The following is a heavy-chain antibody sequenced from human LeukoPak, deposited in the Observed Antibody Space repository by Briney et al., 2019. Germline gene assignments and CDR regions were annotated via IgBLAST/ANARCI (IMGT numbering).Heavy chain of an antibody. J-gene: IGHJ4*02. Sequence: SETLSLTCTVSGGSISSYYWSWIRQPAGKGLEWNGRIYTSGSTNYNPSLKSRVTMTVDTSKNQFSLKLSSVTAADTAVYYCARVGRYGGNSDYYFDYWGQGTLVTVSS. D-gene: IGHD4-23*01. CDR1: GGSISSYY. CDR2: IYTSGST. CDR3: ARVGRYGGNSDYYFDY. V-gene: IGHV4-4*07.